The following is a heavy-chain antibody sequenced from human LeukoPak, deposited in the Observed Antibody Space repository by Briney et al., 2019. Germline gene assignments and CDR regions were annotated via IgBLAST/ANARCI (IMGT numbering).Heavy chain of an antibody. V-gene: IGHV3-30*18. D-gene: IGHD4-17*01. CDR1: GFTFSSYA. CDR2: ISYDGSHK. Sequence: GGSLRLSCAASGFTFSSYAMSWVRQAPGKGLEWVAVISYDGSHKYYADSVKGRFSISRDNSKNTLYLQMNSLRADDTAVYYCAKGARGDTVTSIVGLNWFDPWGQGTLVTVSS. CDR3: AKGARGDTVTSIVGLNWFDP. J-gene: IGHJ5*02.